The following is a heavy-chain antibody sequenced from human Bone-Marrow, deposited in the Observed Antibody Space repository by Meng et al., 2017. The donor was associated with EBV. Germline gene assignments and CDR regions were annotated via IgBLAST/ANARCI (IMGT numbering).Heavy chain of an antibody. V-gene: IGHV3-11*01. CDR3: ARGSGRWTFDY. CDR1: WFIFSYSY. J-gene: IGHJ4*02. D-gene: IGHD1-26*01. CDR2: ISNSGTTI. Sequence: VPLVQXXXXXVKPGGXXXFSCAASWFIFSYSYMLWGRQTPGKGLEWISYISNSGTTIKYADSVKGRFTISRDNAKNSLYLQMSSLRADDTAVYYCARGSGRWTFDYWGQGTLVTVSS.